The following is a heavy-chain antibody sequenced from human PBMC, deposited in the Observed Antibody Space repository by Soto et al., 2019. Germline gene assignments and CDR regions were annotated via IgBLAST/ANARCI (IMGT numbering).Heavy chain of an antibody. D-gene: IGHD3-3*01. CDR2: ISYTGST. Sequence: QEQLQESGLRLVKPSETLSLTCSVSGGSISNYHWSWIRQPPGKGLEWIGYISYTGSTNYSPSLKSRVTMLLATSKKQFSLKLSSVTAADTAVYYCARVAADAYWSGYDDYWGQGTLVTVSS. CDR1: GGSISNYH. V-gene: IGHV4-59*01. J-gene: IGHJ4*02. CDR3: ARVAADAYWSGYDDY.